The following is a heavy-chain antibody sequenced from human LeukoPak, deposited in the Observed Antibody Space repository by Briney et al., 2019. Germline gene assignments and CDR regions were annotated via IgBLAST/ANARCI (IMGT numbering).Heavy chain of an antibody. D-gene: IGHD3-10*01. CDR3: ARDPTYGSGTQPRFDP. CDR1: GYTFTGYY. CDR2: INPNSGGT. Sequence: ASVTVSCKASGYTFTGYYMHWVRQAPGQGPEGMGWINPNSGGTNYAQKFQGRVTMTRDTSIRTAYMELSRLRSDDTGGYYCARDPTYGSGTQPRFDPWGQGTLVTVSS. J-gene: IGHJ5*02. V-gene: IGHV1-2*02.